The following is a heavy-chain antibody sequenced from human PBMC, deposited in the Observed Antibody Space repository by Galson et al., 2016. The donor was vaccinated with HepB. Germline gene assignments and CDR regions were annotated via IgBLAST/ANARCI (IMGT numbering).Heavy chain of an antibody. CDR1: DGSLSSSSSFS. V-gene: IGHV4-39*01. CDR2: VYRERA. Sequence: SETLSLTCTVSDGSLSSSSSFSWGWVRQPPGKGLECIGTVYRERAYYNPSLGGRVTICVGMSPDLFSLKLTSLTAADTAVYYCARAGLGTKASFDSWGQGTLVVVSS. J-gene: IGHJ4*02. D-gene: IGHD3-16*01. CDR3: ARAGLGTKASFDS.